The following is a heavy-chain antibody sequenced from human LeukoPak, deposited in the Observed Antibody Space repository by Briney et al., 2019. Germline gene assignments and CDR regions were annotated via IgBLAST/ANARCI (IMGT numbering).Heavy chain of an antibody. Sequence: GASVKVSCKASGHTFTGYYMHWVRQAPGQGLEWMGRINPNSGGTNYAQKFQGRVTMTRDTSISTAYMELSRLRSDDTAVYYCARDLVAYSSSWYNWFDPWGQGTLVTVSS. J-gene: IGHJ5*02. CDR3: ARDLVAYSSSWYNWFDP. D-gene: IGHD6-13*01. CDR1: GHTFTGYY. CDR2: INPNSGGT. V-gene: IGHV1-2*06.